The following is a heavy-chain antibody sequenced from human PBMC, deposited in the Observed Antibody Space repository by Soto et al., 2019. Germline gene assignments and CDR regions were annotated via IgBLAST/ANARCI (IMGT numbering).Heavy chain of an antibody. CDR3: ARQGDSSGWWGY. D-gene: IGHD6-19*01. V-gene: IGHV4-59*01. CDR1: GGSTSSYY. Sequence: PSETLSLTCTVSGGSTSSYYWSWIRQPPGKGLEWIGYIYYGGSTNYNPSLKSRVTISVDTSKNQFSLKLSSVTAADTAVYYCARQGDSSGWWGYWGQGTLVTVSS. CDR2: IYYGGST. J-gene: IGHJ4*02.